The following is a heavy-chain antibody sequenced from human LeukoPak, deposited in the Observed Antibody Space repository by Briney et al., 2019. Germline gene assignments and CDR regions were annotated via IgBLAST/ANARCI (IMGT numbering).Heavy chain of an antibody. J-gene: IGHJ6*03. Sequence: ASVKVSCKASGYTFTGYYMHWVRQAPGQGLEWMGWINPNSDGTNYAQKFQGRVTMTRDTSISTAYMELSRLRSDDTAVYYCARDHYYDSSGYYYYMDVWGKGTTVTVSS. CDR2: INPNSDGT. D-gene: IGHD3-22*01. V-gene: IGHV1-2*02. CDR1: GYTFTGYY. CDR3: ARDHYYDSSGYYYYMDV.